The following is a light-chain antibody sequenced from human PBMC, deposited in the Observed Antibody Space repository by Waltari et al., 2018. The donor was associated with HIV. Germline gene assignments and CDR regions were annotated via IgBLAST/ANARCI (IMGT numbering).Light chain of an antibody. CDR3: CSYAGSYTFGV. CDR2: DIS. J-gene: IGLJ3*02. CDR1: SSDVGGYNY. Sequence: QSALTQPRSVSGSPGQSVTIPCTGTSSDVGGYNYVSWYQQHPGKAPKLMIYDISKRPSGVPDRFSGSKSGNTASLTISGLQAEDEADYYCCSYAGSYTFGVFGGGTKLTVL. V-gene: IGLV2-11*01.